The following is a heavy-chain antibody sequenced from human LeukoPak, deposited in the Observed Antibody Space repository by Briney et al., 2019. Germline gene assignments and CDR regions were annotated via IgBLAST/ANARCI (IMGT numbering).Heavy chain of an antibody. CDR1: GFTFSDYF. Sequence: GGSLRLSCAGSGFTFSDYFMSWVRQAPGKGLEWVSYTSAVGSSTYFADSVRGRFPISRDNANNLLYLQMNSLRAEDTAVYYCASSLNTVMVSPYYLESWGQGTLVTASS. J-gene: IGHJ4*02. CDR3: ASSLNTVMVSPYYLES. V-gene: IGHV3-11*04. D-gene: IGHD5-18*01. CDR2: TSAVGSST.